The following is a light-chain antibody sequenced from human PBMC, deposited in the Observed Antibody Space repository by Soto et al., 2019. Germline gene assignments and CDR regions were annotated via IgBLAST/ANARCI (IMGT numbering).Light chain of an antibody. V-gene: IGKV1-13*02. Sequence: AIQLTQSPSSLSASVGDRVTITCRASQGINSALAWYQQKPGKAPKLLIYDASSLESGVPSRFSGSGSGTDFTLTISSLQPEDFATYYCQQFNSYPSLTFGGGTKVEIK. CDR3: QQFNSYPSLT. CDR2: DAS. CDR1: QGINSA. J-gene: IGKJ4*01.